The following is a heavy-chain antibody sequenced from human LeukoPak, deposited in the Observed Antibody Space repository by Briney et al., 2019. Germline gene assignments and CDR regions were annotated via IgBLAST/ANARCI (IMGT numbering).Heavy chain of an antibody. CDR3: ASGYSSSWYLLDY. CDR1: GGSFSGYY. D-gene: IGHD6-13*01. J-gene: IGHJ4*02. CDR2: INHSGST. Sequence: SETLSLTCAVYGGSFSGYYWSWIRQPPGKGLEWIGEINHSGSTNYNPSLKSRVTISVDTSKNQFSLKLSSVTAADTAVYYCASGYSSSWYLLDYWGQGTLVTVSS. V-gene: IGHV4-34*01.